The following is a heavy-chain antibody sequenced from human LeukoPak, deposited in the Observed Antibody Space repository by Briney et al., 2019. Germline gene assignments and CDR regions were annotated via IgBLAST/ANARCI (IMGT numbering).Heavy chain of an antibody. J-gene: IGHJ3*02. V-gene: IGHV3-15*01. CDR2: IKTTSDGGPT. CDR1: GVAFSHAW. Sequence: GGSLRLSCAASGVAFSHAWMSWVRQAPGKGLEWVAQIKTTSDGGPTDNAAPVKGRFTISRDDSENMLYLQMNSLKTEDTAVYYCTTNDAFDIWGQGTMVIVSS. CDR3: TTNDAFDI.